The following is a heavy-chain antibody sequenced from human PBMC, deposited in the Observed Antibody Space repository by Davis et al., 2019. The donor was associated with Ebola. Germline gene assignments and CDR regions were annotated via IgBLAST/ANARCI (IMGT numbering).Heavy chain of an antibody. J-gene: IGHJ4*02. V-gene: IGHV4-59*01. CDR3: ARVGGYSSGWCDY. CDR1: GGSISSYY. D-gene: IGHD6-19*01. CDR2: IYYSGST. Sequence: SETLSLTCTVSGGSISSYYWSWIRQPPGKGLEWIGYIYYSGSTNYNPSLKSRVTISVDTSKNQFSLKLSSVTAADTAVYYCARVGGYSSGWCDYWGQGTLVTVSS.